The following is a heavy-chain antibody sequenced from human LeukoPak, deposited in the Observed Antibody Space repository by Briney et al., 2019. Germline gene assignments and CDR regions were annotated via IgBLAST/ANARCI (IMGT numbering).Heavy chain of an antibody. CDR3: ARRTVTGRSCDY. CDR2: ISSSATTI. D-gene: IGHD4-17*01. J-gene: IGHJ4*02. CDR1: GFTFSDYY. V-gene: IGHV3-11*04. Sequence: GGSLRLSCAVSGFTFSDYYMSWIRQAPGKGLEWVSYISSSATTIYYADSVKGRFTVSRDNAKNSLYLQMNSLRAEDTAVYDCARRTVTGRSCDYGGQATLVTVSS.